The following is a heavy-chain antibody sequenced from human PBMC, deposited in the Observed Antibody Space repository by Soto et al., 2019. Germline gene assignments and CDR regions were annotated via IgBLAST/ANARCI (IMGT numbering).Heavy chain of an antibody. J-gene: IGHJ4*02. CDR3: ARSGAGSGWL. D-gene: IGHD6-19*01. Sequence: PSETLSLTCTVSGDSVSSGRYYWSWIRQPPGKGLEWLAYIYYSGSTNYNPSLKSRVTILRDTSKNQFSLKLTYVTAAETAIYYCARSGAGSGWLGGQGTSVTVSS. CDR1: GDSVSSGRYY. CDR2: IYYSGST. V-gene: IGHV4-61*01.